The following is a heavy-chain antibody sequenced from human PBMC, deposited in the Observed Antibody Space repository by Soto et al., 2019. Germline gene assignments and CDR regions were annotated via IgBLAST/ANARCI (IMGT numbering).Heavy chain of an antibody. CDR1: GGSVSSGIYY. Sequence: SETRSRTCTVSGGSVSSGIYYWIWIRQPPGKGLEWIGYIYYSGSTNYNPSLKSRVTISVDTPKNQFSLKLSSVTAADTAVYYCARVVKTVSYGMDVWGQGTTVTVSS. CDR2: IYYSGST. D-gene: IGHD1-20*01. CDR3: ARVVKTVSYGMDV. J-gene: IGHJ6*02. V-gene: IGHV4-61*01.